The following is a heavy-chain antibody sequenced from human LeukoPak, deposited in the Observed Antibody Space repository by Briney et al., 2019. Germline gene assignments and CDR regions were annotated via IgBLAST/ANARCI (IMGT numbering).Heavy chain of an antibody. CDR2: IIPIFGTA. V-gene: IGHV1-69*05. CDR1: GGTFSSYA. D-gene: IGHD5-12*01. Sequence: GPSVKVSCKASGGTFSSYAISWVRQAPGQGLEWMGGIIPIFGTANYAQKFQGRVTITTDESTSTAYMELSSLRSEDTAVYYCARTAGGYSGYVSIDYWGQGTLVTVSS. J-gene: IGHJ4*02. CDR3: ARTAGGYSGYVSIDY.